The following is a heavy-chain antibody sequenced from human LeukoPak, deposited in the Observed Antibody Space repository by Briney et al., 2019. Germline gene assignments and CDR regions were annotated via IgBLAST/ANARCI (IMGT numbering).Heavy chain of an antibody. CDR2: IYNTGNT. J-gene: IGHJ4*02. V-gene: IGHV4-31*02. D-gene: IGHD3-22*01. CDR3: AREEYYDSSGYYDY. CDR1: GGSFSSGGHY. Sequence: KPSETLSLTCSVSGGSFSSGGHYWSWIRQHPGKGLEWLGYIYNTGNTYYNPSLKSRITISIDTSKNQFSLKLSSVTAADTAVYFCAREEYYDSSGYYDYWGQGTLVTVSS.